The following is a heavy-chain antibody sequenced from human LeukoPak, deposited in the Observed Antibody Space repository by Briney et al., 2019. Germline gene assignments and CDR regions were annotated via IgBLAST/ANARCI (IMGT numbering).Heavy chain of an antibody. D-gene: IGHD3-10*01. CDR2: INPNSGGT. CDR1: GYTFTVYY. J-gene: IGHJ6*03. V-gene: IGHV1-2*02. Sequence: ASVTVSFKASGYTFTVYYMHWGRQAPGQGREWMGWINPNSGGTNYAQKFQGRVTMTRDTSISTAYMELSRLRSDDTAVYYCARDRPGANYYYYMDVWGKGTTVTVSS. CDR3: ARDRPGANYYYYMDV.